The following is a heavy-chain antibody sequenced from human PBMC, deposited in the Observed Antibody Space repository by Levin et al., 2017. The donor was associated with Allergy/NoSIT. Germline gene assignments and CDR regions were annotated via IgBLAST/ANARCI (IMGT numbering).Heavy chain of an antibody. CDR2: INPSGGGT. CDR3: ARSRGGLRGYSDY. J-gene: IGHJ4*02. D-gene: IGHD3-3*01. Sequence: ASVKVSCQTSGYIFTSYYIYWVRQAPGQGLEWMGTINPSGGGTSYAQKFQGRITVTRDTSTSTVYMDLSSLTSEDTAVYFCARSRGGLRGYSDYWGQGTLVTVSS. CDR1: GYIFTSYY. V-gene: IGHV1-46*01.